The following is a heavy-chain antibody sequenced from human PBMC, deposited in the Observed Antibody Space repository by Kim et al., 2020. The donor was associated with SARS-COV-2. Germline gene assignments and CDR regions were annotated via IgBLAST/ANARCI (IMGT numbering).Heavy chain of an antibody. J-gene: IGHJ4*02. CDR3: SKSRAFDY. V-gene: IGHV1-2*02. Sequence: ASVKVSCKTSGYTFADYYMQWVRQAPGQGLEWMGWIDPNSGGTRFSQKFQGRVTVTRDTSISTAYMELSGLRSDDTAVYYCSKSRAFDYWGQGTLVTVSS. D-gene: IGHD1-26*01. CDR1: GYTFADYY. CDR2: IDPNSGGT.